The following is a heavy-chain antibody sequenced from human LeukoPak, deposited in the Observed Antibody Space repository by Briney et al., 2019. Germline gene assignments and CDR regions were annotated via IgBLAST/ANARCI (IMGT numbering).Heavy chain of an antibody. CDR3: ASPQRPFDETWDY. J-gene: IGHJ4*02. CDR1: GFTFTSSA. CDR2: IVVGSGNT. Sequence: SVKVSCKASGFTFTSSAMQWVRQARGQRLEWIGWIVVGSGNTNYAQKFQERVTITRDMSTSTAYMELSSLRSEDTAVYYCASPQRPFDETWDYWGQGTLVTVSS. V-gene: IGHV1-58*02.